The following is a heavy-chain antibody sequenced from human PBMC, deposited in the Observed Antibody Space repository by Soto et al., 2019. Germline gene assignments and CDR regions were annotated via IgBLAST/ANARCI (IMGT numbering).Heavy chain of an antibody. CDR2: INAGNGNT. D-gene: IGHD7-27*01. Sequence: QVQLVQSGAEVKKPGASVKVSCKASGYTFTSYAMHWVRQAPGQRLEWMGWINAGNGNTKYSQKFQGRVTITRDTSASTAYMELSSLRSEDTAVYYCARDKWGYLYDFDYWGQGTLVTVSS. CDR1: GYTFTSYA. CDR3: ARDKWGYLYDFDY. V-gene: IGHV1-3*01. J-gene: IGHJ4*02.